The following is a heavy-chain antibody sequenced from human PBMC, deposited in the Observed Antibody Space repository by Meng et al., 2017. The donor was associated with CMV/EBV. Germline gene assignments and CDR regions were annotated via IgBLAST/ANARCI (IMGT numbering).Heavy chain of an antibody. CDR3: ARERGTTDILTGSGLYYGMDV. V-gene: IGHV3-11*01. CDR1: GFTFSDYY. J-gene: IGHJ6*02. CDR2: ISSSGSTI. D-gene: IGHD3-9*01. Sequence: GESLKISCAASGFTFSDYYMSWIRQAPGKGLEWVSYISSSGSTIYYADSVKGRLTISRDNAKNSLYLQMNSLRAEDTAVYYCARERGTTDILTGSGLYYGMDVWGQGTTVTVSS.